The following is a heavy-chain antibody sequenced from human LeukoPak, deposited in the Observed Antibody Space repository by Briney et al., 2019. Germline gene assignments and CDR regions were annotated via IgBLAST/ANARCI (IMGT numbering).Heavy chain of an antibody. CDR3: ARGAYYYDSTVLGPHDAFDI. Sequence: GGSLRLSCAASGFTFSDYYMSWIRQAPGKGLEWVSYISSSGSTIYYADSVKGRFTISRDNAKNSLYLQMNSLRAEDTAVYYCARGAYYYDSTVLGPHDAFDIWGQGTMVTVSS. CDR1: GFTFSDYY. D-gene: IGHD3-22*01. CDR2: ISSSGSTI. J-gene: IGHJ3*02. V-gene: IGHV3-11*04.